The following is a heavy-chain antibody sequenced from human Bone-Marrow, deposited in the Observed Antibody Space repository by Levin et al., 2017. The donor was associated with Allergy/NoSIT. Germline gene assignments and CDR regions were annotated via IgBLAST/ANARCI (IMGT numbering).Heavy chain of an antibody. Sequence: GGSLRLSCAASGFTFSSYEMNWVRQAPGKGLEWVSYISSSGSTIYYADSVKGRFTISRDNAKNSLYLQMNSLRAEDTAVYYCARWGLGVVVPVATYYFDYWGQGTLVTVSS. J-gene: IGHJ4*02. CDR3: ARWGLGVVVPVATYYFDY. CDR2: ISSSGSTI. CDR1: GFTFSSYE. D-gene: IGHD2-2*01. V-gene: IGHV3-48*03.